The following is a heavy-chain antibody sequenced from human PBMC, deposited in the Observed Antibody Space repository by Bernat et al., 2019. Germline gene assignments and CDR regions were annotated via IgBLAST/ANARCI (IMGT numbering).Heavy chain of an antibody. D-gene: IGHD5-12*01. Sequence: EVELVESGGGLVQPGGSLRLSCAASGFNFNIYAMHWVRQAPGKGLEFLSSVLGTGAKPQYASSVKGRFTISRDNSKNTLYLQMGSLRPDDTALYYCARDKDGGYAFDYWGQGTLVTVSS. V-gene: IGHV3-64*01. CDR1: GFNFNIYA. CDR2: VLGTGAKP. CDR3: ARDKDGGYAFDY. J-gene: IGHJ4*02.